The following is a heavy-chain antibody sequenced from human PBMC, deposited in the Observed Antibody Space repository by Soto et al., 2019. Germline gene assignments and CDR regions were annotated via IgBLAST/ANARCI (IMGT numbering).Heavy chain of an antibody. CDR1: GYTFTSYA. V-gene: IGHV1-3*01. Sequence: AASVKVSCKASGYTFTSYAMHWVRQAPGQRLEWMGWINAGNGNTKYSQKFQGRVTITRDTSASTAYMELSSLRSEDTAVYYCASSSSGYRGVPFDIWGHGTMVTVSS. D-gene: IGHD3-22*01. CDR3: ASSSSGYRGVPFDI. J-gene: IGHJ3*02. CDR2: INAGNGNT.